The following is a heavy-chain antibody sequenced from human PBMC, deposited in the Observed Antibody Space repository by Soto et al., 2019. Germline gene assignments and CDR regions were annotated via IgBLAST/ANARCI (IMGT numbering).Heavy chain of an antibody. D-gene: IGHD3-16*01. Sequence: QVQLVQSGDEVKKPGASVKVSCKASGYIFVNYGIAWVRQAPGQGLEWMGRISPYTGNTHSATKVQGRLTMTTDTSSSTAYMYLASLTSDDTAVYYCVMVDNYVTPTPQDVWSQGTTVTVSS. CDR3: VMVDNYVTPTPQDV. CDR1: GYIFVNYG. J-gene: IGHJ6*02. V-gene: IGHV1-18*01. CDR2: ISPYTGNT.